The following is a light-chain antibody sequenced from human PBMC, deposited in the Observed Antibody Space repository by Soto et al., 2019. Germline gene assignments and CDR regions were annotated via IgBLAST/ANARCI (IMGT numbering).Light chain of an antibody. J-gene: IGLJ1*01. CDR1: SSYVGGYNY. CDR2: DVT. Sequence: QSVLTQPVSVSGSPGQSITVSCTGTSSYVGGYNYVSWYQQHPGKAPRLLIYDVTNRPSGVSNRFSGSKSGNTASLTISGLQAEDEADYYCSSYRRGSTYVFGTGTKVTVL. CDR3: SSYRRGSTYV. V-gene: IGLV2-14*03.